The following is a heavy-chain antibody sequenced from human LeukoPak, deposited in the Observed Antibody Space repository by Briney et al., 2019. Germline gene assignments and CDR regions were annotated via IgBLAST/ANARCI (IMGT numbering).Heavy chain of an antibody. CDR2: ISAYNGNT. D-gene: IGHD1-14*01. J-gene: IGHJ3*02. V-gene: IGHV1-18*01. CDR1: GYTFTIYG. Sequence: ASLKVSCKPSGYTFTIYGISWRRQGPGQGLEWMGWISAYNGNTNYEQKLQGRVTMTTDTSTSTAYMELRSLRSDDTAVYYCARGYSGPSAFDIWGQGTMVTVSS. CDR3: ARGYSGPSAFDI.